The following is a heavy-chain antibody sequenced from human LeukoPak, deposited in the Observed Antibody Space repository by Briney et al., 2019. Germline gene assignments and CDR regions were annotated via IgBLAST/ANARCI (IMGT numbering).Heavy chain of an antibody. J-gene: IGHJ6*03. CDR3: ARRKTGIAARHYYYYMDV. V-gene: IGHV4-38-2*02. D-gene: IGHD6-6*01. CDR2: IDHSGST. Sequence: SETLSLTCTVSGYSISSGYYWGWIRQPPGKGLEWTGSIDHSGSTYYNPSLKSRITISVDTSKNQFSLKLSSVTAADTAVYYCARRKTGIAARHYYYYMDVWGKGTTVTVSS. CDR1: GYSISSGYY.